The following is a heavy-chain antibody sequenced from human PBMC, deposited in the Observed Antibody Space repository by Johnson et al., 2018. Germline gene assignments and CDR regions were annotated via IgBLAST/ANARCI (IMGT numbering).Heavy chain of an antibody. V-gene: IGHV3-11*01. J-gene: IGHJ6*02. Sequence: QVQLVQSGGGLVKPGGSLRLSCAASGFTFSDYYMSWVRQAPGKGLEWVSYIGGSDGTIYYADVVKGRFTISRDNAKNSLYLQMNSLGAEDTAIYYCARLGYNYAMDVWGQGTSVTVSS. CDR2: IGGSDGTI. CDR3: ARLGYNYAMDV. CDR1: GFTFSDYY.